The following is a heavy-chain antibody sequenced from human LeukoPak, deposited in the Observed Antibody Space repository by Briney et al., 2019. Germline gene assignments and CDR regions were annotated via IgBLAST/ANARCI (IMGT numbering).Heavy chain of an antibody. CDR2: ISWNSGSI. CDR1: GFTVRNNY. CDR3: ARSPMATISGWFDP. Sequence: GGSLRLSCEDSGFTVRNNYMSWVRQAPGKGLEWVSGISWNSGSIGYADSVKGRFTISRDNAKNSLYLQMNSLRAEDMALYYCARSPMATISGWFDPWGQGTLVTVSS. J-gene: IGHJ5*02. D-gene: IGHD5-24*01. V-gene: IGHV3-9*03.